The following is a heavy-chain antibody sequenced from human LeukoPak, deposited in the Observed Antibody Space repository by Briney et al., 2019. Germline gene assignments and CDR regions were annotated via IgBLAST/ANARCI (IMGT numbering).Heavy chain of an antibody. CDR3: ARTQWLEDAFDF. CDR1: DDTFSNYG. Sequence: GASVKVSCKASDDTFSNYGISWVRQAPGQGLEWMGWISTYNGNTHYAQKFQGRFTMTTDTSKNIAYLELRDLRSEDTAVYYCARTQWLEDAFDFWGQGTVVTVSS. V-gene: IGHV1-18*01. J-gene: IGHJ3*01. D-gene: IGHD6-19*01. CDR2: ISTYNGNT.